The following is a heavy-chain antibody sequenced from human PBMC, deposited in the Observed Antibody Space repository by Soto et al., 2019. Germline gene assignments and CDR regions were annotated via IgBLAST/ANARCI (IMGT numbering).Heavy chain of an antibody. CDR3: ARGLLGSGGTTGH. J-gene: IGHJ4*02. Sequence: EVQLVESGGGLVQPGGSLRLSCAASGFTFSSYWMHWVRQAPGKGLVWVSRINVDGNAPTYADSVKGRFTISRDNAKNTRYLQMNTLRAEDTAVYYCARGLLGSGGTTGHWGQGTLVTVSS. V-gene: IGHV3-74*01. CDR2: INVDGNAP. CDR1: GFTFSSYW. D-gene: IGHD1-7*01.